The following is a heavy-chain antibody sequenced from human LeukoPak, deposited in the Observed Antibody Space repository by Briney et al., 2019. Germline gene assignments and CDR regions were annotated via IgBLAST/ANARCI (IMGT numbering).Heavy chain of an antibody. D-gene: IGHD6-13*01. CDR3: AKGARYSSSWRSYGMDV. V-gene: IGHV3-21*01. Sequence: GGSLRLSCAASGFIFSHYTMNWVRQAPGKGLEWVSSIISSSIYIYYADSVKGRFTISRDNAKNTLYLQMNSLRAEDTAVYYCAKGARYSSSWRSYGMDVWGQGTTVTVSS. CDR2: IISSSIYI. J-gene: IGHJ6*02. CDR1: GFIFSHYT.